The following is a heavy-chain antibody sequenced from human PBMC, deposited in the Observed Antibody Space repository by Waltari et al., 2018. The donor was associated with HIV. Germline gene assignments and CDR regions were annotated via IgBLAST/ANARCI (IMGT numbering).Heavy chain of an antibody. CDR2: SSWNSGSI. CDR1: GFTFDDYA. V-gene: IGHV3-9*01. Sequence: EVQLVESGGGLVQPGRSLRLSCAASGFTFDDYAMHWVRQAPGKGLEWVSGSSWNSGSIGYADSVKGRFTISRDNAKNSLYLQMNSLRAEDTALYYCAKDLYWLIESAAIDYWGQGTLVTVSS. CDR3: AKDLYWLIESAAIDY. D-gene: IGHD5-12*01. J-gene: IGHJ4*02.